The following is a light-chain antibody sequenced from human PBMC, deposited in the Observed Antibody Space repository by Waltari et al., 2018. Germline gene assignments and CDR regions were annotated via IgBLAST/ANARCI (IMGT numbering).Light chain of an antibody. CDR1: NYNVGDQG. Sequence: QAGLTQPPSVSKCLRDTATLTCTGNNYNVGDQGAAWLQQHQGHPPKLLSFRNNNRPSGIAERFSASRSGNTSALTITGLQPEDEADYYCSTWDSSLGVWMFGGGTKLTVL. CDR3: STWDSSLGVWM. CDR2: RNN. V-gene: IGLV10-54*04. J-gene: IGLJ3*02.